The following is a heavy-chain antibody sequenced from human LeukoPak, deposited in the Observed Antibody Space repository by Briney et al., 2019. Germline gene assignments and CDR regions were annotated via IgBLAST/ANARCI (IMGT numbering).Heavy chain of an antibody. CDR3: ARGPGIAAAGRDDY. D-gene: IGHD6-13*01. J-gene: IGHJ4*02. V-gene: IGHV1-2*02. CDR2: INPNSGGT. CDR1: GYTFTGYY. Sequence: ASVKVSCKASGYTFTGYYMHWMRQAPGQGLEWMGWINPNSGGTNYAQKFQGRVTMTRDTSISTAYMELSRLRSDDTAVYYCARGPGIAAAGRDDYWGQGTLVTVSS.